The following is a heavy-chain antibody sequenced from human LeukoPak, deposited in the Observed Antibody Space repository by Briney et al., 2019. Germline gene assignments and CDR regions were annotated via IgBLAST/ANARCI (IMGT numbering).Heavy chain of an antibody. Sequence: GGSLRLSCAASGFTFSSYDMNWVRQAPGKGLEWVSSITSSSSYIYYADSVKGRFTVSRDNAKNSLYLQMNSLRAEDTAVYYCARAGYSSRMNWFDPWGQGTLVTVSS. CDR1: GFTFSSYD. CDR3: ARAGYSSRMNWFDP. V-gene: IGHV3-21*01. D-gene: IGHD6-13*01. CDR2: ITSSSSYI. J-gene: IGHJ5*02.